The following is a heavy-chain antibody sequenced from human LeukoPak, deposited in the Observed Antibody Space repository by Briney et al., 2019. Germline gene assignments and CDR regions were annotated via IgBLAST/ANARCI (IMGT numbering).Heavy chain of an antibody. CDR1: GFTFSSYW. Sequence: GGPLRLSCAASGFTFSSYWMHWVRQAPGKGLVWVSRINSDESDTNYADSVKGRFTISRDNARNTVYLQMNSLRAEDRAVYYCARGWVPSDITLKWGQGTMVTVSS. CDR3: ARGWVPSDITLK. V-gene: IGHV3-74*01. D-gene: IGHD3-22*01. J-gene: IGHJ3*01. CDR2: INSDESDT.